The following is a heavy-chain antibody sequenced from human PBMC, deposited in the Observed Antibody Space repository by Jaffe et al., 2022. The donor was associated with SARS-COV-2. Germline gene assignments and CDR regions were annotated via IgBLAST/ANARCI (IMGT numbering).Heavy chain of an antibody. CDR1: GFTFSSYA. D-gene: IGHD2-2*01. V-gene: IGHV3-30*04. CDR3: ARAQYCSSTSCYLSGQWLDHYFDY. CDR2: ISYDGSNK. J-gene: IGHJ4*02. Sequence: QVQLVESGGGVVQPGRSLRLSCAASGFTFSSYAMHWVRQAPGKGLEWVAVISYDGSNKYYADSVKGRFTISRDNSKNTLYLQMNSLRAEDTAVYYCARAQYCSSTSCYLSGQWLDHYFDYWGQGTLVTVSS.